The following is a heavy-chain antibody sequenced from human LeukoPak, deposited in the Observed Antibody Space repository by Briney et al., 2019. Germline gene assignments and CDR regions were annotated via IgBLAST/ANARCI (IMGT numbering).Heavy chain of an antibody. Sequence: SETLSLTCAVYGGSFSGYYWSWIRQPPGKGLEWIGEINHSGSTNYNPSLKSRVTISVDTSKNQFSLKLSSVTAADTAVYYCARGREEYYYDSSGYYYYFDYWGQGTLVTVSS. CDR2: INHSGST. CDR1: GGSFSGYY. J-gene: IGHJ4*02. V-gene: IGHV4-34*01. D-gene: IGHD3-22*01. CDR3: ARGREEYYYDSSGYYYYFDY.